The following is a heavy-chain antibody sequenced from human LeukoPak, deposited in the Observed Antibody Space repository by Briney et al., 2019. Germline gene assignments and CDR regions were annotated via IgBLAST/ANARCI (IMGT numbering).Heavy chain of an antibody. CDR3: VRRRRILPFDP. D-gene: IGHD2-15*01. CDR2: INHSGNT. Sequence: KPSETLSLTCAVYGGSFSGYYWNWIRQPPLKGLEWIGEINHSGNTNYNPSLKSRVTISVDTSKNQFSLKLSSVTAADTAVHYCVRRRRILPFDPWGQGTLVTVSS. CDR1: GGSFSGYY. V-gene: IGHV4-34*01. J-gene: IGHJ5*02.